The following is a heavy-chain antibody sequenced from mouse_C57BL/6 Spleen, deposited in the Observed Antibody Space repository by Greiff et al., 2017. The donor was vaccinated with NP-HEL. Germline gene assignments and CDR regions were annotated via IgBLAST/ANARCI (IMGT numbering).Heavy chain of an antibody. CDR2: INPNNGGT. CDR3: ARDSYLGAY. V-gene: IGHV1-26*01. J-gene: IGHJ3*01. Sequence: EVQLQQSGPELVKPGASVKISCKASGYTFTDYYMNWVKQSHGKSLEWIGDINPNNGGTSYNQKFKGKATLTVDKSSSTAYMELRSLTSEDSAVYYCARDSYLGAYWGQGTLVTVSA. CDR1: GYTFTDYY. D-gene: IGHD3-3*01.